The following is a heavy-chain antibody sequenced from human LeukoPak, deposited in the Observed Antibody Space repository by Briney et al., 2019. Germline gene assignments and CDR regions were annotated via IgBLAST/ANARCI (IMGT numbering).Heavy chain of an antibody. V-gene: IGHV2-70*04. J-gene: IGHJ3*02. CDR3: ARIPGVLGDAFDI. CDR2: IDWDDDK. Sequence: SGPALAKPTQTLTLTCTFSGFSLSTSGMRVSWIRQPPGKALEWLARIDWDDDKFYSTSLKTRLTISKDTSKNQVVLTVTNMDPVDTATYYCARIPGVLGDAFDIWGQGTMVTVSS. D-gene: IGHD2-8*01. CDR1: GFSLSTSGMR.